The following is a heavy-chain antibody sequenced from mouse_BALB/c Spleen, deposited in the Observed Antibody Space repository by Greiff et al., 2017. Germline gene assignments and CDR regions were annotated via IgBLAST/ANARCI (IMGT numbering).Heavy chain of an antibody. V-gene: IGHV1-85*01. CDR2: IFPGDGST. Sequence: VQLQQSGAELVKPGASVKLSCKASGYTFTSYDINWVRQRPEQGLEWIGWIFPGDGSTKYNEKFKGKATLTTDKSSSKAYMQLSRLTSEDSAVYFCATITTANYFDYWGQGTTLTVSS. D-gene: IGHD1-2*01. CDR1: GYTFTSYD. CDR3: ATITTANYFDY. J-gene: IGHJ2*01.